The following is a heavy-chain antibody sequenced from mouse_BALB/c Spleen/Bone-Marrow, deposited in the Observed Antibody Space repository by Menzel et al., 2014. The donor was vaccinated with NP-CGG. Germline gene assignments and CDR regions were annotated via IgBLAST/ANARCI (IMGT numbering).Heavy chain of an antibody. D-gene: IGHD1-1*01. CDR1: GFTFSTYT. J-gene: IGHJ4*01. Sequence: EVQGVESGGGLVKPGGSLKLSCTASGFTFSTYTMSWVRQTPEKRLEWVASISSGGGSIYYPDGVKGRFTISRDNAKNNLYLQMSSLRSEDTALYRCARYKGSSWDAMDYWGQGTSVTVSS. V-gene: IGHV5-9*03. CDR3: ARYKGSSWDAMDY. CDR2: ISSGGGSI.